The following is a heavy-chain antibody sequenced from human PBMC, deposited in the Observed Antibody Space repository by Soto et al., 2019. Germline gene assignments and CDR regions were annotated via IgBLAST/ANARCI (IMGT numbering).Heavy chain of an antibody. CDR2: IYYSGST. Sequence: SETLSLTCTVSGGSISSGSYYWSWIRQPPGKGLEWIGYIYYSGSTNYNPSLKSRVTISVDTSKNQFSLKLSSVTAADTAVYYCAREGGTTMVRGVIPYYYYYYGMDVWGQGTTVTVSS. CDR3: AREGGTTMVRGVIPYYYYYYGMDV. CDR1: GGSISSGSYY. J-gene: IGHJ6*02. D-gene: IGHD3-10*01. V-gene: IGHV4-61*01.